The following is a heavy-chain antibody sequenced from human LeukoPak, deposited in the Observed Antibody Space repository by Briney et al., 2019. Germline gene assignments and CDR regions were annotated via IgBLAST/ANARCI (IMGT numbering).Heavy chain of an antibody. J-gene: IGHJ4*01. CDR3: ARTTVVRGHYYFDY. V-gene: IGHV3-72*01. Sequence: GGSLRLSWAASGFTFSDHYMDWVRQTPGKGLEWVGRTRNKANSYTTEYAASVKGRFTISRDDSYNSLYLQLRSLKTEDTAVYYCARTTVVRGHYYFDYWGQGTLVTVSS. D-gene: IGHD3-10*01. CDR1: GFTFSDHY. CDR2: TRNKANSYTT.